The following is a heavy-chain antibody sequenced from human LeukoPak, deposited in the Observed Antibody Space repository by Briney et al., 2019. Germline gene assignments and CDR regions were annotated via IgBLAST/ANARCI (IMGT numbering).Heavy chain of an antibody. CDR3: ARDGGYGRYYCDY. D-gene: IGHD5-18*01. Sequence: SAKVSCKASGGTFSSYVISWVRQAPGQGLEWMGGIIPMFGTANYAQKFQGRVTITADESTSTAYMELSSLRSEDTAVYYCARDGGYGRYYCDYWGQGTLVTVSS. J-gene: IGHJ4*02. V-gene: IGHV1-69*13. CDR1: GGTFSSYV. CDR2: IIPMFGTA.